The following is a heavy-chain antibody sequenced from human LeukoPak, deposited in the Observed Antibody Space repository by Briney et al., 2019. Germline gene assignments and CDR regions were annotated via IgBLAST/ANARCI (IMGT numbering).Heavy chain of an antibody. Sequence: PGGSLRLSCAASGFTVSSNYMSWVRQAPGKGLEWVSTISGSGGSTYYADSVKGRFIISRDNSKNTLYLQMNSLRVEDTAIYYCAEGHSSGYYFFDYWGQGTLVTVSS. D-gene: IGHD3-22*01. CDR2: ISGSGGST. CDR1: GFTVSSNY. CDR3: AEGHSSGYYFFDY. J-gene: IGHJ4*02. V-gene: IGHV3-23*01.